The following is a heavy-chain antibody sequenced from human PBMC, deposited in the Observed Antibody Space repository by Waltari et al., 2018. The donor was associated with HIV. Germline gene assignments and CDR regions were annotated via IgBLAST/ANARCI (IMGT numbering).Heavy chain of an antibody. J-gene: IGHJ4*02. CDR3: AKAESFFHPPDY. Sequence: EVQLVESGGGLVQPGRSLRLSCAASGFTFDDYAMHWVRKVSGKGLEWVSGISWNSDSTGYVYSVKGRFTIARDNAKTSLYLQMNSLRTEDTALYYCAKAESFFHPPDYWGQGTLVTVSS. CDR1: GFTFDDYA. V-gene: IGHV3-9*01. D-gene: IGHD1-26*01. CDR2: ISWNSDST.